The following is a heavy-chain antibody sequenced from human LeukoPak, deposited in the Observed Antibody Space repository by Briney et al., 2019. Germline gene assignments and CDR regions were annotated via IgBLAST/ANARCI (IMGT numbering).Heavy chain of an antibody. J-gene: IGHJ4*02. Sequence: PGGSLRLSCAASGFTFSSYAMSWVRQAPGKGLEWVSAISGSGGSTYYADSVKGRFTISRENSKNTLYLQMNSLRAEDTAVYYCAKSYDYVWGSYFAPLDYWGQGTLVTVSS. V-gene: IGHV3-23*01. CDR2: ISGSGGST. CDR1: GFTFSSYA. D-gene: IGHD3-16*01. CDR3: AKSYDYVWGSYFAPLDY.